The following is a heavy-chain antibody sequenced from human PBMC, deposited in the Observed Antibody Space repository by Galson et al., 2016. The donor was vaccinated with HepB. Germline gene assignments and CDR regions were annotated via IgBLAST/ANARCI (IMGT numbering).Heavy chain of an antibody. CDR2: ISYHGIQK. CDR1: GFTFSDFA. V-gene: IGHV3-30*18. J-gene: IGHJ4*02. Sequence: SLRLSCAASGFTFSDFAMHWVRQAPGKGLEWVTVISYHGIQKYYADSVKGRFTISRDNSRNTVYLHMTSLRVEDTAVYYCAKRGYGDRPIDYWGQGTLVTVSP. CDR3: AKRGYGDRPIDY. D-gene: IGHD4/OR15-4a*01.